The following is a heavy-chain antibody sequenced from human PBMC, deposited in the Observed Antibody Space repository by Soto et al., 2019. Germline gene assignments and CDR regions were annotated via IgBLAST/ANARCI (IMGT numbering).Heavy chain of an antibody. CDR1: GGSISSGGYY. J-gene: IGHJ6*02. V-gene: IGHV4-31*03. CDR2: IYYSGST. Sequence: SETLSLPCTVSGGSISSGGYYWSWIRQHPGKGLEWIGYIYYSGSTYYNPSLKSRVTISVDTSKNQFSLKLSSVTAADTAVYYCARAGCSGGSCYSDYYYGMDVWGQGTTVTVSS. D-gene: IGHD2-15*01. CDR3: ARAGCSGGSCYSDYYYGMDV.